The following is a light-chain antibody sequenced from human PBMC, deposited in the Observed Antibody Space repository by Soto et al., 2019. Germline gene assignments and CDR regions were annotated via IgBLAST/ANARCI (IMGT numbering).Light chain of an antibody. CDR2: KAS. CDR1: QSISIW. CDR3: QQYNSDST. J-gene: IGKJ1*01. Sequence: IQMTQSPSTLSASVGDRVTITCRASQSISIWLAWYQQKPGKAPKLLIHKASSLESEVPSRFSGSGSGTEFTLTINSLQPNDSATYYCQQYNSDSTFGQGTKVEIK. V-gene: IGKV1-5*03.